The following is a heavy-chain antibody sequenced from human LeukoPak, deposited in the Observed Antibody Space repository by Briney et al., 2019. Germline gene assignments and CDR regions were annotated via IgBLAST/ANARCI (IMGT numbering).Heavy chain of an antibody. CDR2: MNPNSGNT. CDR1: GYTFTSYD. V-gene: IGHV1-8*01. Sequence: ASVNVSCKTSGYTFTSYDINWVRQATGQGLEWMGWMNPNSGNTGYAQKFQGRVTMTRNTSISTAYMELSSLRSEDTAVYYCARVQQQLHYMDVWGKGTTVTVSS. D-gene: IGHD6-13*01. CDR3: ARVQQQLHYMDV. J-gene: IGHJ6*03.